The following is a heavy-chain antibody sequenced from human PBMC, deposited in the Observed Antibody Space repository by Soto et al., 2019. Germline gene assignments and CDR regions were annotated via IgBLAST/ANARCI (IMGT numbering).Heavy chain of an antibody. CDR1: GFSFTDYH. Sequence: ASVKVSCKASGFSFTDYHIHWVRQAPGQGLEWLGRINPKSGGTSTAQKFQGWVTMTRDRSISTVYMELTRLRSDDTAVYFCARGHSTDCSNGVCSFFYNHEMDVWGQGTTVTVSS. CDR3: ARGHSTDCSNGVCSFFYNHEMDV. V-gene: IGHV1-2*04. CDR2: INPKSGGT. D-gene: IGHD2-8*01. J-gene: IGHJ6*02.